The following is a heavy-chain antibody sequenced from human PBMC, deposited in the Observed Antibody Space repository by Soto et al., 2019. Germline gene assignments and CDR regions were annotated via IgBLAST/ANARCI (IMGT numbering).Heavy chain of an antibody. CDR1: GFTFSSYA. D-gene: IGHD3-16*01. J-gene: IGHJ4*02. Sequence: PGGSLRLSCAASGFTFSSYAMHWVRQAPGKGLEWVAVISYDGSNKYYADSVKGRFTISRDNSKNTLYLQMNSLRAEGTAVYYCARGGELPFDYWGQGTLVTVS. CDR2: ISYDGSNK. V-gene: IGHV3-30-3*01. CDR3: ARGGELPFDY.